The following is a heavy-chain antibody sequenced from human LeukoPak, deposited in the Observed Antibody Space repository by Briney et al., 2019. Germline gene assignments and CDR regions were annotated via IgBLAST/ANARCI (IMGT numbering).Heavy chain of an antibody. CDR1: GDSISSGVYS. V-gene: IGHV4-61*02. CDR2: IYTTGST. CDR3: ARGSLGREVSAFFKN. J-gene: IGHJ4*02. Sequence: PSETLSLTCAVSGDSISSGVYSWSWIRQPAGKGLEWIGRIYTTGSTNYNPSLKSRVTISVDTSENQFSLRLSSVTAADTAVYYCARGSLGREVSAFFKNWGQGILVTVSS. D-gene: IGHD5/OR15-5a*01.